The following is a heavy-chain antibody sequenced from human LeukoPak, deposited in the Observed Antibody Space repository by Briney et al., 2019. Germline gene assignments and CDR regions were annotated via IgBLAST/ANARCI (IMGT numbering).Heavy chain of an antibody. V-gene: IGHV4-34*01. D-gene: IGHD2-2*02. CDR2: INHSGST. CDR1: GGSFSGYY. Sequence: SETLSLTCAVYGGSFSGYYWSWIRQPPGKGLEWIGEINHSGSTNYNPSLKSRVTISVDTSKNQFSLKLSSVTAADTAVYYCARALYPLSHPDYWGQGTLVTVSS. CDR3: ARALYPLSHPDY. J-gene: IGHJ4*02.